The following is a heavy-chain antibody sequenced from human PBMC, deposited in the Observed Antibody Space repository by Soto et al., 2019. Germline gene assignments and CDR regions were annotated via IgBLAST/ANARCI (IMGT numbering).Heavy chain of an antibody. D-gene: IGHD3-22*01. J-gene: IGHJ3*02. V-gene: IGHV3-15*01. CDR3: KTGQTDRVLYDSSGYAFDI. CDR2: IKSKTDGGTT. CDR1: GFTFSNAW. Sequence: PGGSLRLSCAASGFTFSNAWMSWVRQAPGKGLEWVGRIKSKTDGGTTDYAAPVKGRFTISRDDSKNTLYLQMNSLKTEDTAVYYCKTGQTDRVLYDSSGYAFDIWGQGTMVTVSS.